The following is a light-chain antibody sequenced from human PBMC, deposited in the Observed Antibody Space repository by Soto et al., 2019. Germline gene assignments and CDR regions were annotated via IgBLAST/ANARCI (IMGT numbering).Light chain of an antibody. V-gene: IGKV1-5*01. CDR3: QHYNRNLYT. Sequence: DIQMTQSPSTLSASVGDRVTITCRASQSISNWLAWYQQRPGKAPKLLIYDASSLETGVPSRFSGSRSGTELTLTISSLQPDDFATYYCQHYNRNLYTFGQGTKLEIK. CDR2: DAS. CDR1: QSISNW. J-gene: IGKJ2*01.